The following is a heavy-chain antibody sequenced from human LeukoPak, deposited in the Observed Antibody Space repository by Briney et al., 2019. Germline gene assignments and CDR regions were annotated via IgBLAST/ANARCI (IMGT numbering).Heavy chain of an antibody. J-gene: IGHJ6*04. V-gene: IGHV3-48*01. CDR2: MSRSGDII. CDR1: GFTFSDYN. Sequence: GGSLRLSCAASGFTFSDYNMNWVRQVPGKGLESVSYMSRSGDIIYYADSVKGRFTISRDNAKNSLYLQMNSLRAEDTAVYYCARGSGGQWLIVTDVWGKGTTVTISS. D-gene: IGHD6-19*01. CDR3: ARGSGGQWLIVTDV.